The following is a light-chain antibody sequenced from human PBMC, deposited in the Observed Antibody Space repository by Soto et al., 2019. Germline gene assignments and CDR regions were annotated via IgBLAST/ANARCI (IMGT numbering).Light chain of an antibody. CDR1: QSVSSY. CDR3: QQRSSWPWT. V-gene: IGKV3-11*01. CDR2: DAS. Sequence: EIVLTQSPGTLSLSPGERATLSCRASQSVSSYLAWYQQKSGQAPSLLIYDASNRATGIPARFGGSGSGTDFTLTISSLEPEDFAVYYCQQRSSWPWTFGQGTKVEIK. J-gene: IGKJ1*01.